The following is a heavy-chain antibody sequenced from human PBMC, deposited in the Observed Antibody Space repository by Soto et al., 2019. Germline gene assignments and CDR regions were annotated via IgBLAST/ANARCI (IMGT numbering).Heavy chain of an antibody. V-gene: IGHV3-66*01. CDR2: IYSGGST. Sequence: GGSLRLSCAASGFTVSSNYMSWVRQAPGKGLEWVSVIYSGGSTYYADSVKGRFTISRDNSKNTLYLQMNSLRAEDTAVYYCASLYGSGSYYPHYYYYYYMDVWGKGTTVTVSS. CDR1: GFTVSSNY. CDR3: ASLYGSGSYYPHYYYYYYMDV. J-gene: IGHJ6*03. D-gene: IGHD3-10*01.